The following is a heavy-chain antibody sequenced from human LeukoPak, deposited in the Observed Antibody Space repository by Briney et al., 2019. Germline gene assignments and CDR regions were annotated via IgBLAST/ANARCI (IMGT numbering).Heavy chain of an antibody. CDR2: IWYDGSNK. CDR1: GFTFSSYG. J-gene: IGHJ4*02. CDR3: AKGGIVEPY. V-gene: IGHV3-33*06. Sequence: GGSLRLSCAASGFTFSSYGMHWVRQAPGKGLEWVAVIWYDGSNKYYADSVKGRFTISRDNPKNTLYLQMNSLRADDTAVYYCAKGGIVEPYWGQGTLVTVSS. D-gene: IGHD1-26*01.